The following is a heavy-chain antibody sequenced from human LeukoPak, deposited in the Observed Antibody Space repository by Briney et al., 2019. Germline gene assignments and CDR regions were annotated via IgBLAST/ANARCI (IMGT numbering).Heavy chain of an antibody. CDR3: ARAYDYGGNLVPFDY. V-gene: IGHV1-2*02. CDR1: GYTFTGYY. J-gene: IGHJ4*02. D-gene: IGHD4-23*01. Sequence: GASVKVSCKASGYTFTGYYIHWVRQAPGQGLEWMGWINPHSGGTNSAQKFQGRVTMTRDTSISTAYMELSRLRSDDTAVYYCARAYDYGGNLVPFDYWGQGTLVTVSS. CDR2: INPHSGGT.